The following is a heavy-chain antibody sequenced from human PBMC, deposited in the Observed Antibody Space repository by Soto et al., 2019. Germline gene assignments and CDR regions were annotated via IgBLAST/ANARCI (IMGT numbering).Heavy chain of an antibody. V-gene: IGHV4-61*01. CDR1: GGSVNSANYY. CDR3: ARVGSSGYYGWFDP. J-gene: IGHJ5*02. CDR2: IFYSGNSGST. D-gene: IGHD3-22*01. Sequence: QVQLQESGPGLVKPSETLSLTCTVSGGSVNSANYYWSWIRQPPGKRLQWIGYIFYSGNSGSTNYNPSLESRIPISVHTSKNQSALKLSSVTAADTALYYRARVGSSGYYGWFDPWGQGTLVTVSS.